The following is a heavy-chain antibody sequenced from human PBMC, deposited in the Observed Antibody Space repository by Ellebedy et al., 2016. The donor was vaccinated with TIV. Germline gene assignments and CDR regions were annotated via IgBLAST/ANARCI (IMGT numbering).Heavy chain of an antibody. CDR2: IYGGGTI. Sequence: GESLKISCAASGFTVSSNFMTWVRQAPGKGREWVSVIYGGGTIRYADSVKGRFTISRDNSKNTVDLQMNRLRAEDTAVYYCARPTVPATICGACGMDVWGQGTTVIVSS. CDR1: GFTVSSNF. D-gene: IGHD2-2*01. CDR3: ARPTVPATICGACGMDV. V-gene: IGHV3-53*01. J-gene: IGHJ6*02.